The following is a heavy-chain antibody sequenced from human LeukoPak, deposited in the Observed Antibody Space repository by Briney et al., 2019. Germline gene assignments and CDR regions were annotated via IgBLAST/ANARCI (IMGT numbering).Heavy chain of an antibody. CDR3: ARSSQRITMVFYYYYMDV. Sequence: TGGSLRLSCAASGFTFISYSMNWVRQGPGKGPEWVSSISSSSSYIYYADSVKGRFTISRDNAKNSLYLQMNSLRAEDTAVYYCARSSQRITMVFYYYYMDVWGKGTTVIVSS. J-gene: IGHJ6*03. V-gene: IGHV3-21*01. CDR1: GFTFISYS. CDR2: ISSSSSYI. D-gene: IGHD3-10*01.